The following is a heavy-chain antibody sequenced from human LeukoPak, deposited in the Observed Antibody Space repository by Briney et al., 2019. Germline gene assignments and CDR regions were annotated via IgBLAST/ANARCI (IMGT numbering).Heavy chain of an antibody. D-gene: IGHD2-21*01. CDR2: ISWNSGSI. J-gene: IGHJ4*02. Sequence: DPGGSLRLSCAASGFTASSNYMSWVRQAPGKGLEWVSGISWNSGSIGYADSVKGRFTISRDNAKNSLYLQMNSLRAEDTALYYCAKTGWNGCYSYWGPGTLVTVSS. CDR1: GFTASSNY. CDR3: AKTGWNGCYSY. V-gene: IGHV3-9*02.